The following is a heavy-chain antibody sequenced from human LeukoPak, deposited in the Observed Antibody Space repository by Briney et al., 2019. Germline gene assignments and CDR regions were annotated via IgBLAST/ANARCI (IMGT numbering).Heavy chain of an antibody. D-gene: IGHD1-26*01. CDR2: IKQDEGEK. CDR3: ARDPGTDAFDI. J-gene: IGHJ3*02. V-gene: IGHV3-7*01. Sequence: PGGSLRLSCAASGFTFSNYWMSWVRQAPGKGLEWVANIKQDEGEKYYVDSVKGRFTISRDNAKNSMYLQMHSLRAEDTAVYYCARDPGTDAFDIWGQGTMVTVSS. CDR1: GFTFSNYW.